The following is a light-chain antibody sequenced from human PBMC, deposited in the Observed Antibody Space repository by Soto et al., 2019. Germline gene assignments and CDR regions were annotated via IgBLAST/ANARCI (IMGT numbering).Light chain of an antibody. J-gene: IGKJ1*01. CDR1: QSVSSN. CDR3: QHYNNWPQT. V-gene: IGKV3-15*01. Sequence: EIVMTQSPATLSVSPGERATLSCRASQSVSSNLAWYQQKPGQAPRLLIYGASTRDTAIPARFSGSGSGTEFTLTISRLQAEVFAVYYCQHYNNWPQTFGQGTKVEIK. CDR2: GAS.